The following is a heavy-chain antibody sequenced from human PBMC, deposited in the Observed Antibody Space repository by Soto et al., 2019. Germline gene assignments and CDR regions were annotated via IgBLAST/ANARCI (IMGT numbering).Heavy chain of an antibody. D-gene: IGHD3-22*01. V-gene: IGHV5-10-1*01. CDR3: ARRFYYYDSSGYPSSLGDAFDI. CDR1: GYSFTSYW. Sequence: GESLKISCKGSGYSFTSYWISWVCQMPGKGLEWMGRIDPSDSYTNYSPSFQGHVTISADKSISTAYLQWSSLKASDTAMYYCARRFYYYDSSGYPSSLGDAFDIWGQGTMVTVSS. CDR2: IDPSDSYT. J-gene: IGHJ3*02.